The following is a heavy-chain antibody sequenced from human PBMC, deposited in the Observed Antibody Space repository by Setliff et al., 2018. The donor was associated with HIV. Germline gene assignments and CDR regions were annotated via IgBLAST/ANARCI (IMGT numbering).Heavy chain of an antibody. V-gene: IGHV3-7*05. CDR3: VRVAYEYIYGYNNYYYMDV. CDR1: GFIFNDYW. D-gene: IGHD5-18*01. Sequence: GRSLRLSCAASGFIFNDYWMIWVRQPPGRGLEWVATLNQDGINKYYVDSVRGRFTISRDNARNSLSLQMNSLGADDTAVYYCVRVAYEYIYGYNNYYYMDVWGKGTTVTVSS. CDR2: LNQDGINK. J-gene: IGHJ6*03.